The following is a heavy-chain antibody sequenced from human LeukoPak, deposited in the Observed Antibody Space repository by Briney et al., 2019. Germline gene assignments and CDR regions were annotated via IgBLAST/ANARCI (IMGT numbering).Heavy chain of an antibody. CDR2: INSDGSST. Sequence: GGSLRLSCAASGFTFSSFWMHWVRQAPGKGLVWVSRINSDGSSTSYADSVKGRFTISRDNAKNTLYLQMNSLRAEDTAVYYCARVRGALQQLLYWSQGTLVTVSS. CDR3: ARVRGALQQLLY. J-gene: IGHJ4*02. D-gene: IGHD6-13*01. V-gene: IGHV3-74*01. CDR1: GFTFSSFW.